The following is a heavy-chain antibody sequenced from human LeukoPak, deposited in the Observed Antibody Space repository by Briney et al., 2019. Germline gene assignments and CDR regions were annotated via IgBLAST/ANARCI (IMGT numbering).Heavy chain of an antibody. CDR2: IYYSGST. J-gene: IGHJ4*02. V-gene: IGHV4-30-4*08. CDR1: GGSISSGDYY. Sequence: SETLSLTCTVSGGSISSGDYYWSWIRQPPGKGLEWIGYIYYSGSTYYNPSLKSRVTISVDTSKNQFSLKLSSVTAADTAVYYCARVTGYSSSWYSVDYWGREPWSPSPQ. D-gene: IGHD6-13*01. CDR3: ARVTGYSSSWYSVDY.